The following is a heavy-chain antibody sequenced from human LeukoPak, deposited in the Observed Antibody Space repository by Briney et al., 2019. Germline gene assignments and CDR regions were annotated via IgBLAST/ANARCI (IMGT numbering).Heavy chain of an antibody. J-gene: IGHJ4*02. V-gene: IGHV4-31*03. CDR2: INYNGVT. CDR1: GGSTSSGGYY. Sequence: SETLSLTCTVAGGSTSSGGYYWSWIRQHPGKGLEWIGYINYNGVTYYNLSLKSRLTISVVDTSKNQFSLRLNSVTVADTAVYYCARSDYVWGNYRPIPDYWGQGTLVTVSS. D-gene: IGHD3-16*02. CDR3: ARSDYVWGNYRPIPDY.